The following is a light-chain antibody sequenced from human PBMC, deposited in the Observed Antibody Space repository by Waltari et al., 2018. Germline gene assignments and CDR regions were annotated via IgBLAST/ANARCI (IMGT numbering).Light chain of an antibody. V-gene: IGLV4-69*01. CDR3: QSGGHGTWV. J-gene: IGLJ3*02. CDR1: SGHSSNI. CDR2: VNSDGSH. Sequence: QLVLTQSPSASASLGASVRLTCTLDSGHSSNIIAWHQQQPEKGPRYLMKVNSDGSHSKGDEIPARFSGSGSGAELYLTISRVQSEDGADDYCQSGGHGTWVFGGGTKLTVL.